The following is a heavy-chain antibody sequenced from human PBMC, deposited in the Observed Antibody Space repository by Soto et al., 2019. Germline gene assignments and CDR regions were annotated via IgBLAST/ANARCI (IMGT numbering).Heavy chain of an antibody. CDR2: IYYSGST. CDR1: GCSLRSSSFY. CDR3: ARGGYDWSP. J-gene: IGHJ5*02. V-gene: IGHV4-39*01. D-gene: IGHD3-16*01. Sequence: LETLSPTFTVSGCSLRSSSFYWGWIRQPPGKGLEWIGSIYYSGSTYYNPSLKSRVTISVDTSKNQFSLKLSSVTAADTAVYYCARGGYDWSPWGQGTLVTVSS.